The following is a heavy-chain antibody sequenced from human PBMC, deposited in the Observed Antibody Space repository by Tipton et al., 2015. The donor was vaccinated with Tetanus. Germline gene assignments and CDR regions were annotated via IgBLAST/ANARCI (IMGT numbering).Heavy chain of an antibody. J-gene: IGHJ5*02. V-gene: IGHV4-61*08. CDR2: VYSSGST. Sequence: TLSLTCTVSGGSISSGGYYWSWIRQHPGKGLEWIGNVYSSGSTYYNPSLKGRVTISVDTSTTQFSLRLNSVTAADTAIYYCARDHRLSASYAGWFDPWGQGTLVTVSS. CDR1: GGSISSGGYY. D-gene: IGHD1-26*01. CDR3: ARDHRLSASYAGWFDP.